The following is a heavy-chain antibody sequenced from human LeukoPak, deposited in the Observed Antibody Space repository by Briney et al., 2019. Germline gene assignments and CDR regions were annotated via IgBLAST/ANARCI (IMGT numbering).Heavy chain of an antibody. V-gene: IGHV3-21*01. CDR3: ARGSYCSSTSCYPADY. CDR1: GFTFSSYS. Sequence: GGSLRLSCAASGFTFSSYSMNWVRQAPGKGLEWVSSISSSSSYIYYADSVKGRFTISRDNAKNSLYLQMNSLRAEDTAVYYCARGSYCSSTSCYPADYWGQGTLVTVSS. J-gene: IGHJ4*02. D-gene: IGHD2-2*01. CDR2: ISSSSSYI.